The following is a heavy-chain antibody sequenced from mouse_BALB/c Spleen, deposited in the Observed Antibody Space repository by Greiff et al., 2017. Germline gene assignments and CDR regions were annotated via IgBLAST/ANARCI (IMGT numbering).Heavy chain of an antibody. D-gene: IGHD2-4*01. CDR3: ARRTTMITTEAMDY. CDR1: GFSLSRYS. CDR2: IWGGGST. Sequence: VQRVESGPGLVAPSQSLSITCTVSGFSLSRYSVHWVRQPPGKGLEWLGMIWGGGSTDYNSALKSRLSISKDNSKSQVFLKMNSLQTDDTAMYYCARRTTMITTEAMDYWGQGTSVTVSS. V-gene: IGHV2-6-4*01. J-gene: IGHJ4*01.